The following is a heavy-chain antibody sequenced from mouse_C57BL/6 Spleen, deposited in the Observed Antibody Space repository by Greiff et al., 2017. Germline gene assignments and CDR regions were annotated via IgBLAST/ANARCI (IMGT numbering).Heavy chain of an antibody. Sequence: VMLVESGAELVKPGASVKLSCKASGYTFTEYTIHWVKQRSGQGLEWIGWFYPGSGSIKYNEKFKDKATLTADKSSSTVYMELSRLTSEDSAVXFCARHEGEAYYGSSPGLAYWGQGTLVTVSA. V-gene: IGHV1-62-2*01. CDR3: ARHEGEAYYGSSPGLAY. J-gene: IGHJ3*01. D-gene: IGHD1-1*01. CDR2: FYPGSGSI. CDR1: GYTFTEYT.